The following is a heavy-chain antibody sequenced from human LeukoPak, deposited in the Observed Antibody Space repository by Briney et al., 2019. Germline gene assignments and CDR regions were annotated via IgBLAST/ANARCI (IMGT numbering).Heavy chain of an antibody. CDR1: GYTFTGYY. V-gene: IGHV1-2*02. D-gene: IGHD6-19*01. Sequence: ASVKVSCKASGYTFTGYYMHWVRQAPGQGLEWMGWINPNSGSTNYAQKFQGRVTMTRDTSTSTVYMELSSLRSEDTAVYYCARFAVHRRLTVAGQFGLDYWGQGTLVTVSS. J-gene: IGHJ4*02. CDR2: INPNSGST. CDR3: ARFAVHRRLTVAGQFGLDY.